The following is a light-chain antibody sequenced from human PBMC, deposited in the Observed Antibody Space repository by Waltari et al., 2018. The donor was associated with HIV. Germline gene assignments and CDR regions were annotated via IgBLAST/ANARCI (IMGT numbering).Light chain of an antibody. CDR1: QTINTF. J-gene: IGKJ1*01. CDR2: DST. CDR3: QQSYITPWT. V-gene: IGKV1-39*01. Sequence: DIQMTQSPSSLSASVGDRVTNTCRASQTINTFLNWYQQQPGKAPKVLIYDSTSLERGVPVRFRGSGSGTDFTLDIIGLEAEDVATYFCQQSYITPWTFGQGTKIEI.